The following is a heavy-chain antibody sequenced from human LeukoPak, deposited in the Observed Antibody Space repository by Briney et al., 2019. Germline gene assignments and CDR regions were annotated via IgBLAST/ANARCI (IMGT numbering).Heavy chain of an antibody. Sequence: KLQGRVTMTTDTSTSTAYMELRSLRSDDTAVYYCARWYDSSGFDYWGQGTLVTVSS. V-gene: IGHV1-18*01. CDR3: ARWYDSSGFDY. D-gene: IGHD3-22*01. J-gene: IGHJ4*02.